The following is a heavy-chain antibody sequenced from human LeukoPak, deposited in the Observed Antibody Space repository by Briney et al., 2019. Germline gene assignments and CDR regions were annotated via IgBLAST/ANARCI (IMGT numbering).Heavy chain of an antibody. D-gene: IGHD5-24*01. CDR3: ARPDGYNSFDY. CDR2: IDPSDSYT. J-gene: IGHJ4*02. CDR1: GYGFTTYW. V-gene: IGHV5-10-1*01. Sequence: GESLKISCKGSGYGFTTYWISWVRQMPGKGLEWMGKIDPSDSYTNYSPSFQGHVTISADKSISTAYLQWSSLKASDTAMYYCARPDGYNSFDYWGQGTLVTVSS.